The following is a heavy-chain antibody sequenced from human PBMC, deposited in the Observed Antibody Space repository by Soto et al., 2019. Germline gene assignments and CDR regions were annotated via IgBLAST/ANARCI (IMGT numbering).Heavy chain of an antibody. D-gene: IGHD3-10*01. CDR1: GGSVSSGSYY. Sequence: PSETLSLTCNVSGGSVSSGSYYWNWFRQPPGKGLEWVGYIYYTGATNYNPSLKSRVTISADTSRNHFSLKLTSVTAADTAVYFSARAYYAADYWGRGTLVTVSS. J-gene: IGHJ4*02. CDR3: ARAYYAADY. V-gene: IGHV4-61*03. CDR2: IYYTGAT.